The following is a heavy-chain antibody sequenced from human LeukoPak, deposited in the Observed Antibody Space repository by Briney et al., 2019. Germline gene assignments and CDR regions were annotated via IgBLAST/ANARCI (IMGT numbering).Heavy chain of an antibody. V-gene: IGHV3-23*01. Sequence: PGGSLRLSCAASGFTFSSYAMSWVRQAPGKGLEWVSAISGSGGSTYYADSVKGRFTISRDNSKNTLYLQMNSLRAEDTAVCYCAKLKRESAMVTYFDYWGQGTLVTVSS. J-gene: IGHJ4*02. CDR1: GFTFSSYA. CDR2: ISGSGGST. CDR3: AKLKRESAMVTYFDY. D-gene: IGHD5-18*01.